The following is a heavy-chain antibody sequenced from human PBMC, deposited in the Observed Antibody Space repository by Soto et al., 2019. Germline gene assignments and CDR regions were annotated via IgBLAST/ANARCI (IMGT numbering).Heavy chain of an antibody. V-gene: IGHV4-4*07. Sequence: PSETLCLTCTFSAGSISVKFLTWIRQPAGKGLEWIGRISSNGNTDYNPSLKSRVTMSIDTSKNHFSLELISVTASDTAIYYCAREVWVAGLIYYFDFWGQGTMVTVSS. CDR2: ISSNGNT. CDR1: AGSISVKF. CDR3: AREVWVAGLIYYFDF. D-gene: IGHD6-19*01. J-gene: IGHJ4*02.